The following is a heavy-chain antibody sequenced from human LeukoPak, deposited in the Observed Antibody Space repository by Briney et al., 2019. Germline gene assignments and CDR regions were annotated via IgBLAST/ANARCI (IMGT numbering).Heavy chain of an antibody. CDR2: ISAGGDST. J-gene: IGHJ4*02. V-gene: IGHV3-23*01. D-gene: IGHD3-22*01. Sequence: GGSLRLPCAASGFTFSSSAMSWVRQAPGKGLEWVSGISAGGDSTYYADSVKVRFFISRDNSKNTLYLQMNSLRAEDTAVYYCAKSSSYSASFFDYWGQGTLVTVSS. CDR1: GFTFSSSA. CDR3: AKSSSYSASFFDY.